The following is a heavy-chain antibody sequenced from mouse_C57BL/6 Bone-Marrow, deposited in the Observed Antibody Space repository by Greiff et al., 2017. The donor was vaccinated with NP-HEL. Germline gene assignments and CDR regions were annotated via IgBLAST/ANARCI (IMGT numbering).Heavy chain of an antibody. CDR2: IRNKANGYTT. CDR3: ARLIPYYFDY. CDR1: GFTFTDYY. Sequence: EVHLVESGGGLVQPGGSLSLSCAASGFTFTDYYMSWVRQPPGKALEWLGFIRNKANGYTTEYSASVKGRFTISRDNSQSILYLQMNALRAEDSATYYCARLIPYYFDYWGQGTTLTVSS. D-gene: IGHD1-2*01. J-gene: IGHJ2*01. V-gene: IGHV7-3*01.